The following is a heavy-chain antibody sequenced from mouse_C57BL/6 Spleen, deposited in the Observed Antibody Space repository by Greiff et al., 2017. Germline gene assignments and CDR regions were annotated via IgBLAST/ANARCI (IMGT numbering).Heavy chain of an antibody. Sequence: SGPELVKPGASVKIPCKASGYTFTDYNMDWVKQSHGKSLEWIGDINPNNGGTIYNQKFKGKATLTVDKSSSTAYMELRSLTSEDTAVYYCARPYGSSGFAYWGQGTLVTVSA. CDR1: GYTFTDYN. CDR2: INPNNGGT. CDR3: ARPYGSSGFAY. J-gene: IGHJ3*01. V-gene: IGHV1-18*01. D-gene: IGHD1-1*01.